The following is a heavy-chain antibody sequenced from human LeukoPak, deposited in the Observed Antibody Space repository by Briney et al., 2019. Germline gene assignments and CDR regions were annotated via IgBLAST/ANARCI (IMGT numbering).Heavy chain of an antibody. J-gene: IGHJ4*02. CDR1: GFIFSNYA. CDR3: ARLREIPVFGVVTKSTSYFDY. CDR2: ISSNGGNR. D-gene: IGHD3-3*01. Sequence: GGSLRLSCAASGFIFSNYAMHWVRQAPGEGLEYVSAISSNGGNRYYANSVKGRFTISRDNSKNTLYLQMGSLRADDMAVYYCARLREIPVFGVVTKSTSYFDYWGQGTLVTVSS. V-gene: IGHV3-64*01.